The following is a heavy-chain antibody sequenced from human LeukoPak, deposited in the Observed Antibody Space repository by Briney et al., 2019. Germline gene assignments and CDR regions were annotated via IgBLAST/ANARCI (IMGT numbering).Heavy chain of an antibody. Sequence: SETLFLTCAVYGGSFSGYYWSWIRQPPGKGLEWIGEINHSGSTNYNLSLKSRVTISVDTSKNQFSLKLSSVTAADTAVYYCARGLCSSTSCYVRHWYFDLWGRGTLVTVSS. J-gene: IGHJ2*01. CDR1: GGSFSGYY. CDR2: INHSGST. D-gene: IGHD2-2*01. CDR3: ARGLCSSTSCYVRHWYFDL. V-gene: IGHV4-34*01.